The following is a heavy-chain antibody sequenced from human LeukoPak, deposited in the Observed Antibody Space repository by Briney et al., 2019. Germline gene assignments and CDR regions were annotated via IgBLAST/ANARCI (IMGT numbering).Heavy chain of an antibody. J-gene: IGHJ4*02. Sequence: SGTLALTCAVSAGSISSNNWWSWVRQPPGKGLEWIGEIYHTGSTNYNPSLKSRVTISVDTFENQFSLKLNSVTAADTAVYYCARESSSNAMVRGVILGYWGQGTLVTVSS. CDR3: ARESSSNAMVRGVILGY. V-gene: IGHV4-4*02. D-gene: IGHD3-10*01. CDR2: IYHTGST. CDR1: AGSISSNNW.